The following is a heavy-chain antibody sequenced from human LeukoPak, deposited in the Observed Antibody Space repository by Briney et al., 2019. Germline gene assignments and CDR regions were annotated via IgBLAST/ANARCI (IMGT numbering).Heavy chain of an antibody. CDR2: ISYDGSNK. D-gene: IGHD6-13*01. J-gene: IGHJ4*02. V-gene: IGHV3-30*18. CDR1: GFTFSSYG. Sequence: GGSLRLSCAASGFTFSSYGMHWVRQAPGKGLEWVAVISYDGSNKYYADSVKGRFTISRDNSKNTIYLQMNSLRAEDTALYYCAKAAAAPGFDFWGQGTLVTVSS. CDR3: AKAAAAPGFDF.